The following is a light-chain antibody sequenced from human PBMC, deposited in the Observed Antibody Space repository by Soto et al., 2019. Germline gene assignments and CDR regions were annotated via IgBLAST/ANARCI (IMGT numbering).Light chain of an antibody. CDR2: AAS. V-gene: IGKV1-39*01. CDR3: QQSYSTPYT. Sequence: DIQMTQXXXXLSASVGDRVTITCRASQSISSYLNWYQQKPGKAPKLLIYAASSLQSGVPSRFSGSGSGTDFTLTISSLQPEDFATYYCQQSYSTPYTFGQGTKLEIK. J-gene: IGKJ2*01. CDR1: QSISSY.